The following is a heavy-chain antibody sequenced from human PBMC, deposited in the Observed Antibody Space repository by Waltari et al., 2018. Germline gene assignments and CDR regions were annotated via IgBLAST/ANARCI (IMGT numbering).Heavy chain of an antibody. V-gene: IGHV3-48*04. CDR3: ARVVRGVFIYGLDV. D-gene: IGHD3-10*01. CDR1: GLNFNFAT. Sequence: EVQLVESGGDLVQPGGSLRLSCGASGLNFNFATSNWVRQAPGKGLEWLSYISSSSGTTYYADSVKGRFIISRDNAKNSLYLQMNSLRVEDTAVYYCARVVRGVFIYGLDVWGQGTTVTVSS. CDR2: ISSSSGTT. J-gene: IGHJ6*02.